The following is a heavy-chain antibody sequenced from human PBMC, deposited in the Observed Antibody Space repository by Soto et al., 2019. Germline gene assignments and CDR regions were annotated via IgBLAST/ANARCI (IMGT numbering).Heavy chain of an antibody. Sequence: GGSLRLSCAASGFTFSSYAMSWVRQAPGKGLEWVSAISGSGGSTYYADSVKGRFTISRDNSKNTLYLQMNSLRAEDTAVYYCAKDGAVFWSGYYLVCCFDYWGQGTLVTVSS. CDR2: ISGSGGST. CDR1: GFTFSSYA. CDR3: AKDGAVFWSGYYLVCCFDY. V-gene: IGHV3-23*01. J-gene: IGHJ4*02. D-gene: IGHD3-3*01.